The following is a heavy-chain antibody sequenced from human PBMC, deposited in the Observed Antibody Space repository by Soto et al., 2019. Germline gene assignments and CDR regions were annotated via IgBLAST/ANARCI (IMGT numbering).Heavy chain of an antibody. CDR2: IKSKIDGETI. CDR3: ITLKYGMDV. J-gene: IGHJ6*02. Sequence: EAQLVESGGGLVQPGGSLKLSGAASGFNFSGSVIHWVRQAPGKGLEWVGRIKSKIDGETIDYAAPVKGRFTISRDDSKNTLYLQMNSLKIEDTAVYYCITLKYGMDVWGQGTTVTVSS. V-gene: IGHV3-15*07. CDR1: GFNFSGSV.